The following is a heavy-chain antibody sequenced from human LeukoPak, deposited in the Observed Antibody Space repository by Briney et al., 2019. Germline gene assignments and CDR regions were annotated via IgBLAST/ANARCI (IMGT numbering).Heavy chain of an antibody. CDR2: IIPVFGTD. V-gene: IGHV1-69*13. J-gene: IGHJ5*02. D-gene: IGHD2-2*01. CDR3: ARESPPEVVVAAINWFDP. CDR1: GGSLSIYG. Sequence: SVKVSCKATGGSLSIYGISWVRQAPGQGLQWVGGIIPVFGTDTYAPKFQGRVTFTADESTRTAYMELTNLRSEDTAIYYCARESPPEVVVAAINWFDPWGQGTLVIVSS.